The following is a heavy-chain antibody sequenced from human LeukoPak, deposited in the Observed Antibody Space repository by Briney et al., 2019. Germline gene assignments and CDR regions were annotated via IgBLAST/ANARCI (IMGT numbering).Heavy chain of an antibody. D-gene: IGHD1-20*01. J-gene: IGHJ4*02. CDR3: ARVPGITRYFDS. CDR1: GFTFTCCW. Sequence: GGSLRLSCAASGFTFTCCWMSWVRQTPGKGLEWAASIKQDGREKFYADSVKGRFTISRDNAKNSLYLQVNSLRAEDTAVYYCARVPGITRYFDSWGQASLATVSS. CDR2: IKQDGREK. V-gene: IGHV3-7*01.